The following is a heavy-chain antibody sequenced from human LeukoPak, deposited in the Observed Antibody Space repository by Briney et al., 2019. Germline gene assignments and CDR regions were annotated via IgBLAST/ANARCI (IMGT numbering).Heavy chain of an antibody. V-gene: IGHV1-18*01. D-gene: IGHD3-10*01. CDR1: GYTFSSYA. Sequence: VSVKVSCKASGYTFSSYAISWVRQAPGQGLEWMGWISAYNGNTNYAQKLQGRVTMTTDTSTSTAYMELRSLRSDDTAVYYCARDPRPLYYGSGEPRPYNWFDPWGQGTLVTVSS. CDR3: ARDPRPLYYGSGEPRPYNWFDP. J-gene: IGHJ5*02. CDR2: ISAYNGNT.